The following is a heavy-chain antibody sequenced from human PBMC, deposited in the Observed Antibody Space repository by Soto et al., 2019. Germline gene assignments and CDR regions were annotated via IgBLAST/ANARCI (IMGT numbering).Heavy chain of an antibody. V-gene: IGHV3-74*01. CDR2: INSDGSRT. CDR3: VRGDGDYYDGNGYVGRH. J-gene: IGHJ4*02. Sequence: EVQLVESGGGIVQPGGSLRLSCAASGFTFSSYWMHWVRQAPGKGLVWVSRINSDGSRTSYADSAKGRFTIARDNAKNTVYLQMIGLIAEDTAVYYCVRGDGDYYDGNGYVGRHWGQGTLVTVSS. D-gene: IGHD3-22*01. CDR1: GFTFSSYW.